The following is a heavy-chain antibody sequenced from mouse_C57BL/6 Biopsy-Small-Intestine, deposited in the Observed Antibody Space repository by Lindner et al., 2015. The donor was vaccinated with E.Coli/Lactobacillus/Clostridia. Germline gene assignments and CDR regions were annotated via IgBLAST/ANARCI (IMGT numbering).Heavy chain of an antibody. CDR1: GYTFSDSN. CDR2: IGPSGGGA. J-gene: IGHJ3*01. CDR3: ARALDILQSLAFDP. Sequence: SVKVSCKASGYTFSDSNIYWARQAPGQRLEWMGLIGPSGGGATYAQKFQGRLSLTRDTSTDTVYMELSNLRSEDTAIYYCARALDILQSLAFDPWGQGTLVTVS. D-gene: IGHD1-1*01. V-gene: IGHV1-18*01.